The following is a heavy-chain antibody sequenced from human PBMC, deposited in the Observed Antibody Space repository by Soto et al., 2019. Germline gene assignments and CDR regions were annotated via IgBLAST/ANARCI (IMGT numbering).Heavy chain of an antibody. CDR1: GYTFTKYA. V-gene: IGHV1-18*04. Sequence: QVQLVQSGGEEKKPGASVKVSCKASGYTFTKYAISWVRQAPGQGLEWMGWISTYNGDTNSAQQFQGRVTMTADTSTNTAYMELRSLRSDDTAVYYCARDPSNPSGYRIWFDSWGQGNLVTVSS. D-gene: IGHD5-12*01. J-gene: IGHJ5*01. CDR2: ISTYNGDT. CDR3: ARDPSNPSGYRIWFDS.